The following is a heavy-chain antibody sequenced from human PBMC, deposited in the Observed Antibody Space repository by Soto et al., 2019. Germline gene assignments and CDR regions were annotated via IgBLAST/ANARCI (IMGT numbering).Heavy chain of an antibody. CDR3: ALEKLRLGGLSLEAPFDY. V-gene: IGHV5-10-1*01. CDR2: IDPSDSYT. D-gene: IGHD3-16*02. CDR1: GYSFTSYW. J-gene: IGHJ4*02. Sequence: GESLKISCKGSGYSFTSYWISWVRQMPGKGLEWMGRIDPSDSYTNYSPSFQGHVTISADKSISTAYLQWSSLKASDTAMYYCALEKLRLGGLSLEAPFDYWGQGTLVTVSS.